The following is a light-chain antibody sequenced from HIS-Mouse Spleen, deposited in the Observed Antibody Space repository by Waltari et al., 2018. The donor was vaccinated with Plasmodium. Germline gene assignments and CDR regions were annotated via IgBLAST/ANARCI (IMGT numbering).Light chain of an antibody. CDR2: EGG. CDR3: CSYAGSRV. J-gene: IGLJ2*01. Sequence: QSALTQPASASGSPGQSITISCTGTSSAVGSYNLVSWYQQHPGKAPKLMIYEGGNRPSGLSNRFSGSKSGNTASLTISGLQAEDEADYYCCSYAGSRVFGGGTKLTVL. CDR1: SSAVGSYNL. V-gene: IGLV2-23*01.